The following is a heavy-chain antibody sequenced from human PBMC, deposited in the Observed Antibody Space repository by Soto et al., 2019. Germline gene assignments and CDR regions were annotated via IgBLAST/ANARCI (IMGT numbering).Heavy chain of an antibody. V-gene: IGHV4-34*01. D-gene: IGHD6-6*01. J-gene: IGHJ4*02. CDR3: ARYSSIAARHFDY. Sequence: QVQLQQWGAGLLKPSETLSLTCAVYGGSFSGYYWSWIRQPPGKGLEWIGEINHSGSTNYNPSLKSRVTISVDTSKNQFSLTLSSVTAAYSAVYYWARYSSIAARHFDYWGQGTLVTVSS. CDR2: INHSGST. CDR1: GGSFSGYY.